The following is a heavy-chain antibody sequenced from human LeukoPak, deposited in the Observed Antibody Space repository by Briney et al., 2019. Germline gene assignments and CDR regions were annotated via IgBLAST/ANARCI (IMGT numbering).Heavy chain of an antibody. D-gene: IGHD3-10*01. CDR2: IYYSGST. J-gene: IGHJ4*02. CDR3: AGGESYYGSGSLFDY. CDR1: GGSISSSSYY. V-gene: IGHV4-39*01. Sequence: KASETLSLTCTVSGGSISSSSYYWGWIRQPPGKGLEWIGSIYYSGSTYYNPSLKSRVTISVDTSKNQFSLKLSSVTAADTAVYYCAGGESYYGSGSLFDYWGQGTLVTVSS.